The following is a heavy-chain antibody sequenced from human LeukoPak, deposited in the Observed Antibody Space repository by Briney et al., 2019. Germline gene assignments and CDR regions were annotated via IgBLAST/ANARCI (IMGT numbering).Heavy chain of an antibody. CDR2: ISGSGGST. CDR3: AKAGEGYYDILTGYYVVDY. V-gene: IGHV3-23*01. Sequence: GGSLRLSCAASGFTFSSYAMSWVRQAPGKGLEWVSAISGSGGSTYYADSVKGRFTISRDNFKNTLYLQMNSLRAEDTAVYYCAKAGEGYYDILTGYYVVDYWGQGTLVTVSS. D-gene: IGHD3-9*01. CDR1: GFTFSSYA. J-gene: IGHJ4*02.